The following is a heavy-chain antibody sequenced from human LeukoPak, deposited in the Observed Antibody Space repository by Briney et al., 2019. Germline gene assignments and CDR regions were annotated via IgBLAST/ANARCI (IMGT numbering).Heavy chain of an antibody. J-gene: IGHJ6*02. V-gene: IGHV3-30*04. Sequence: GGSLRLSCAAAGFSFTTYAVHWVRQAPGEGLERVAVISFDGTYRYYADSVKGRFTISRDNSKNTLYLQMNSRRAGDTAVYYCARDLGGNDGSGYWENYYYAMDVWGQGTTVTVSS. CDR3: ARDLGGNDGSGYWENYYYAMDV. CDR1: GFSFTTYA. CDR2: ISFDGTYR. D-gene: IGHD3-22*01.